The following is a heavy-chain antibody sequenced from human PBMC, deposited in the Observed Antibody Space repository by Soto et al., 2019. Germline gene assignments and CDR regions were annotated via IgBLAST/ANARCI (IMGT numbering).Heavy chain of an antibody. Sequence: QVQLQESGPGLVKPSETLSLTCTVSGGSISSYYWSWIRQPPGKGLEWIGYIYYSGSTNYNPSLXXXXTISVDTSKNQFSLKLSSVTAADTAVYYCARQSVGPYGSGSYFDYWGQGXXVTVSS. D-gene: IGHD3-10*01. CDR2: IYYSGST. J-gene: IGHJ4*02. V-gene: IGHV4-59*08. CDR1: GGSISSYY. CDR3: ARQSVGPYGSGSYFDY.